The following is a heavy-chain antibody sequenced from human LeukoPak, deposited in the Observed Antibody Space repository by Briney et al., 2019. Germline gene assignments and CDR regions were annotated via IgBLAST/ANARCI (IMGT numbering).Heavy chain of an antibody. CDR3: ARDLRTGYTYGSPLDN. J-gene: IGHJ4*02. CDR2: INQDGSLK. D-gene: IGHD5-18*01. V-gene: IGHV3-7*01. Sequence: GGSLRLSCAASGFTFSSYGMHWVRQAPGKGLEWVANINQDGSLKYYVDSVKGRFTISRDNAKNSLYLQMNSLRAEDTAFYYFARDLRTGYTYGSPLDNWGQGTLSPSPQ. CDR1: GFTFSSYG.